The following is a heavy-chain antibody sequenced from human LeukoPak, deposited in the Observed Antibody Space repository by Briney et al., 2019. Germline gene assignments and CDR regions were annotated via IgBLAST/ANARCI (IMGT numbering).Heavy chain of an antibody. V-gene: IGHV3-23*01. CDR2: ISGSGGST. D-gene: IGHD5-12*01. J-gene: IGHJ4*02. CDR1: GFTFSSYA. Sequence: GGSLRLSFAASGFTFSSYAMSWVRQAPGKGLEWVSAISGSGGSTYYADSVKGRFTISRDNSKNTLYLQMNSLRVEDTAIYYCAKGINGGYDYFDYWGQGTLVTVSS. CDR3: AKGINGGYDYFDY.